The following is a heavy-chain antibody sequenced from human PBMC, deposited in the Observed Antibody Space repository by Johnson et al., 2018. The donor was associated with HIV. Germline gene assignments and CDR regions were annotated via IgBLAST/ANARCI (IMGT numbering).Heavy chain of an antibody. D-gene: IGHD3-16*02. CDR1: GFTFSSYA. J-gene: IGHJ3*02. CDR2: ISSNGGST. Sequence: VQLVESGGGVVQPGRSPRLSCAATGFTFSSYAMHWVRQAPGKGLEYVSAISSNGGSTYYANSVKGRFTISRDNSKNTLYLQMGSLRAEDMAVYYCARGGITFGGVIAPGAFDIWGQGTMVTVSS. V-gene: IGHV3-64*01. CDR3: ARGGITFGGVIAPGAFDI.